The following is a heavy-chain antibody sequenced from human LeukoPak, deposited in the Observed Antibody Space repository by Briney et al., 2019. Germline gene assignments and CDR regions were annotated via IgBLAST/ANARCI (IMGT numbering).Heavy chain of an antibody. Sequence: ASVKVSCKASGYTFTSYGISWVRQAPGQGLEWMGWISAYNGNTNYAQKLQGRVTMTTDTSTSTAYMELRSLRSEDTAVYYCARDGNYYDSSGYSPNFDYWGQGTLVTVSS. J-gene: IGHJ4*02. CDR3: ARDGNYYDSSGYSPNFDY. D-gene: IGHD3-22*01. CDR2: ISAYNGNT. V-gene: IGHV1-18*01. CDR1: GYTFTSYG.